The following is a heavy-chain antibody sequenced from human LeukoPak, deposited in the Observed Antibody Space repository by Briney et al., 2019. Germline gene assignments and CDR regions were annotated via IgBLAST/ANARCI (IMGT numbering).Heavy chain of an antibody. D-gene: IGHD3-9*01. V-gene: IGHV3-74*01. CDR3: ATDAGTLESGNSDWSLNWFDY. Sequence: GGSLSLSCAASGFTFRTYDMTWVRHVPGKGLVWVSRINTDGSATFYADSVKGRFHISRENDKNTLYLQMNSLSGEDTALYYWATDAGTLESGNSDWSLNWFDYWGQGTLVTVSS. CDR2: INTDGSAT. J-gene: IGHJ5*01. CDR1: GFTFRTYD.